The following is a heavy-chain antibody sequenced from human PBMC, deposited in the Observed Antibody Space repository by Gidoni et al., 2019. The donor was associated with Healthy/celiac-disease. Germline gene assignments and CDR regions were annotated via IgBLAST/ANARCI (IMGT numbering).Heavy chain of an antibody. CDR3: AKSVGMTREGVDY. CDR1: GFPFSNSD. J-gene: IGHJ4*02. Sequence: VQLLDSGGGLVQPGGCLRLSCAASGFPFSNSDMAWVRQAPGMGLAWVSSISGRGSNTYYADSVKGRFTISRDNSRNTLYLQMSSLRAEDTATYYCAKSVGMTREGVDYWGQGTLVTVSS. D-gene: IGHD3-3*01. V-gene: IGHV3-23*01. CDR2: ISGRGSNT.